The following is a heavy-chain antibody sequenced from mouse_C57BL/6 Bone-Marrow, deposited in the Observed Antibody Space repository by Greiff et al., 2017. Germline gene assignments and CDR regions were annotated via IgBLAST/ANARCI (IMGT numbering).Heavy chain of an antibody. D-gene: IGHD2-4*01. CDR3: ARDDYDGGGDY. CDR2: IDPSDSET. CDR1: GYTFTSYW. J-gene: IGHJ2*01. Sequence: QVQLQQPGAELVRPGSSVKLSCKASGYTFTSYWMHWVKQRPIQGLEWIGNIDPSDSETHYNQKFKDKATLTVDKSSSTVYMQLSSLTSEDSAVYYCARDDYDGGGDYWGQGTTLTVSS. V-gene: IGHV1-52*01.